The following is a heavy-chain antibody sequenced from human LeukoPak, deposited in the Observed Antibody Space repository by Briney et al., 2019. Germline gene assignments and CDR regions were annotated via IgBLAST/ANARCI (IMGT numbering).Heavy chain of an antibody. CDR1: GFPFSTYV. V-gene: IGHV3-64D*06. CDR2: ISSNGDNT. CDR3: VRGTGY. Sequence: GPLVLSCSVSGFPFSTYVMHWARQAPGKGLEYVSAISSNGDNTYYAASVKGRFTISRDNSKNTLYLQMSSLRADDTAVYYCVRGTGYWGQGTLVTVSS. J-gene: IGHJ4*02.